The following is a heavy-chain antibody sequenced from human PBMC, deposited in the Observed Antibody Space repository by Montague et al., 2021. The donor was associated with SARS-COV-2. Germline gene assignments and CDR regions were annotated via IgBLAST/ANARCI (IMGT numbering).Heavy chain of an antibody. CDR2: IHHSGST. CDR1: GGSISSSTYY. J-gene: IGHJ6*02. V-gene: IGHV4-39*01. Sequence: SETLSLTCTVSGGSISSSTYYWGWIRQPPGKGLEWIGSIHHSGSTYYNPSLETRVTISVDTSKNQFSLKLSSVTAADTAVFYCASHGYTEVWSGMDVWGQGTTVTVSS. CDR3: ASHGYTEVWSGMDV. D-gene: IGHD6-13*01.